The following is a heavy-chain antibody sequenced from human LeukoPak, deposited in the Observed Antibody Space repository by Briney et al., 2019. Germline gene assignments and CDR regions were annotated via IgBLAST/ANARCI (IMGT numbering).Heavy chain of an antibody. J-gene: IGHJ5*02. CDR3: ARVTMVTTSPWSWGPKKIGQEVTWHDP. Sequence: SVKVSCKASGGTFSNYALSWVRQAPGHGLEWMGAIIPFLDTSNYPPKFQDRVTITTDESTSTAYMELRSLTSDDTAVYYCARVTMVTTSPWSWGPKKIGQEVTWHDPWGQGTLVTVSS. CDR2: IIPFLDTS. D-gene: IGHD4/OR15-4a*01. V-gene: IGHV1-69*05. CDR1: GGTFSNYA.